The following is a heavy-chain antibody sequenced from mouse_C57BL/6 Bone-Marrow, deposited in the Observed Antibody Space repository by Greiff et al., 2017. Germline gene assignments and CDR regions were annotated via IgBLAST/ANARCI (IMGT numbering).Heavy chain of an antibody. D-gene: IGHD1-1*01. CDR2: ISSGGSYT. CDR1: GFTFSSYG. CDR3: ARQGIYYYGSSYDWFAY. J-gene: IGHJ3*01. Sequence: EVQLVESGGDLVKPGGSLKLSCAASGFTFSSYGMSWVRQTPDKRLGWVATISSGGSYTYYPDSVKGRFTISRDNAKNTLYLQMSSLKSEDTAMYYCARQGIYYYGSSYDWFAYWGQGTLVTVSA. V-gene: IGHV5-6*01.